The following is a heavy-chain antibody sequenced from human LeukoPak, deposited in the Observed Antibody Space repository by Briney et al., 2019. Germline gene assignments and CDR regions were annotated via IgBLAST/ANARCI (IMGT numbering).Heavy chain of an antibody. V-gene: IGHV4-30-2*01. CDR2: IYHSGST. D-gene: IGHD2-15*01. Sequence: SETLSLTCAVSGGSISSSSYSWNWIRQPPGKGLEWIGYIYHSGSTYYNPSLKSRVTISVDRSKNQFSLKLSSVTAADTAVYYCARNPRRYCSGGSCYSAPGYFQHWGQGTLVTVSS. CDR1: GGSISSSSYS. CDR3: ARNPRRYCSGGSCYSAPGYFQH. J-gene: IGHJ1*01.